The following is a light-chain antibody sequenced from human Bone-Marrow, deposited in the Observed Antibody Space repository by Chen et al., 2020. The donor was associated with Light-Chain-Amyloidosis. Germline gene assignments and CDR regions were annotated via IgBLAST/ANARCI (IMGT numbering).Light chain of an antibody. CDR1: SSDVGGYDI. Sequence: QSALTQPASVTGSPGQSITIPCTGTSSDVGGYDIVSWYRQHPGKAPNLLIFAVTKRPSGVSNRVAGSKSGTTASLTISGLRTEDAADYYCCAYRGGSFPYVFGPGTKVTVL. CDR2: AVT. V-gene: IGLV2-23*02. J-gene: IGLJ1*01. CDR3: CAYRGGSFPYV.